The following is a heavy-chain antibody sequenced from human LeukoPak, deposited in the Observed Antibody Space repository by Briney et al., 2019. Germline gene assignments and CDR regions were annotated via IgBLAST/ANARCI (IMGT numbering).Heavy chain of an antibody. J-gene: IGHJ5*02. CDR1: GYTFTSCA. V-gene: IGHV7-4-1*02. CDR3: AQREYYYGSGSSPWGFDP. CDR2: INTNTGNP. Sequence: ASVKVSCKASGYTFTSCAMNWVRQAPGQGLEWMGWINTNTGNPTYAQGFTGRFVFSLDTSVSTAYLQISSLKAEGTAVYYCAQREYYYGSGSSPWGFDPWGQGTLVTVSS. D-gene: IGHD3-10*01.